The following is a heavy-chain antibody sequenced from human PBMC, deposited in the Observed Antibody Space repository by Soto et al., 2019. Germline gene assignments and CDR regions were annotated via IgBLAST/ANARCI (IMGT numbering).Heavy chain of an antibody. CDR3: ARGGGRDSSSFA. Sequence: EVQLVESGGGLVQPGGSLRLSCAASGFTFSSYWMHWVRQAPGKGLVWVSRIDTDGSSTSYADSVKGRFTISRDNAKNTLYLQMNSLRVEDTAVYYCARGGGRDSSSFAWGQGTLVTVSS. CDR2: IDTDGSST. D-gene: IGHD6-13*01. J-gene: IGHJ5*02. CDR1: GFTFSSYW. V-gene: IGHV3-74*01.